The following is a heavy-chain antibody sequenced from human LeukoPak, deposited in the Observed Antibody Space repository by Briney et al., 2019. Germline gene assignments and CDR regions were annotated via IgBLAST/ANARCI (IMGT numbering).Heavy chain of an antibody. CDR3: ARIGSNSPVDY. CDR2: ISSSSSTI. V-gene: IGHV3-48*04. J-gene: IGHJ4*02. D-gene: IGHD2/OR15-2a*01. CDR1: GFTFSSYS. Sequence: GGSLRLSCAASGFTFSSYSTNWVRQAPGKGLEWVSYISSSSSTIYYADSVKGRFTISRDNAKNSLYLQMNSLRAEDTAVYYCARIGSNSPVDYWGQGTLVTVSS.